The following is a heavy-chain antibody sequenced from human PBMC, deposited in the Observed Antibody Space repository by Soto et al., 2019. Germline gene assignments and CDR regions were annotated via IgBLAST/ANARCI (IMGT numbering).Heavy chain of an antibody. CDR2: IYYSGST. D-gene: IGHD2-2*01. CDR3: ARHNRGYCSSTSCYWSVNDAFDI. CDR1: GGSISSYY. V-gene: IGHV4-59*08. Sequence: SETLSLTCTVSGGSISSYYWSWIRQPPGKGLEWIGYIYYSGSTNYNPSLKSRVTISVDTSKNQFSLKLSSVTAADTAVYYCARHNRGYCSSTSCYWSVNDAFDIWGQGTMVTVSS. J-gene: IGHJ3*02.